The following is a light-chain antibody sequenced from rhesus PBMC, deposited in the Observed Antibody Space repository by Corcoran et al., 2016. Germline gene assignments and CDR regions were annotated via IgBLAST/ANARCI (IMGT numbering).Light chain of an antibody. J-gene: IGKJ3*01. Sequence: DIQMTQSPSSLSASVGDRVTITCRASENVNNYLHWYQQKPGKAPKLLIYKASTLQSGVPSRFSGSGSGTDFTLTRSSLQPEDFATYYCQHTYGTPFTFGPGTKLDIK. CDR1: ENVNNY. V-gene: IGKV1-74*01. CDR3: QHTYGTPFT. CDR2: KAS.